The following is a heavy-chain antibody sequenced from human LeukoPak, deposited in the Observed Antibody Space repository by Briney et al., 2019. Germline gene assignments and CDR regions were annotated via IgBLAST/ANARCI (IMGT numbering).Heavy chain of an antibody. V-gene: IGHV1-2*02. CDR2: INPNSGGT. Sequence: ASVKVSCKASGYTFTGYSMHWVRQAPGQGLEWMGWINPNSGGTNYAQNFEGRVTMTRGQSISTAYMELSRLRADDTAVYYCARTVAGTSSYWGQGTLVTVSS. CDR1: GYTFTGYS. CDR3: ARTVAGTSSY. J-gene: IGHJ4*02. D-gene: IGHD6-19*01.